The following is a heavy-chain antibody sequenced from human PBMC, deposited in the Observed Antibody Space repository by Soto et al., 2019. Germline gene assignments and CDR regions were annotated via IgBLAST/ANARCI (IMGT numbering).Heavy chain of an antibody. Sequence: PGGSLRLSCAASGFTFSSYWMSWVRQAPGKGLEWVANIKQDGSEKYYVDSVKGRFTISRDNAKNSLYLQMNSLRAEDTAVYYCAREGKYSSSQYYFDYWGQGTLVTSPQ. CDR2: IKQDGSEK. CDR3: AREGKYSSSQYYFDY. CDR1: GFTFSSYW. J-gene: IGHJ4*02. D-gene: IGHD6-6*01. V-gene: IGHV3-7*01.